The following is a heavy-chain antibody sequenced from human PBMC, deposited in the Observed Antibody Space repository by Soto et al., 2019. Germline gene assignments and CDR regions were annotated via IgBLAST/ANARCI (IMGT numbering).Heavy chain of an antibody. CDR1: GFTFSSYV. J-gene: IGHJ4*02. Sequence: VGSLRLSCAASGFTFSSYVMSWVRQAPGKGLEWVAGISGSGGSTYYADSVKGRFTISRDNSKNTLYLRMNSLRADDTAVYYCAKGTIRYFDYWGQGTLVTVSS. CDR2: ISGSGGST. D-gene: IGHD1-1*01. V-gene: IGHV3-23*01. CDR3: AKGTIRYFDY.